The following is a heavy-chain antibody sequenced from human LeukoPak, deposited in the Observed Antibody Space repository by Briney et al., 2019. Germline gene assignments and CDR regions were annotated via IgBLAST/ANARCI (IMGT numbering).Heavy chain of an antibody. CDR3: AKGTRYCTSTSCPPGLDS. J-gene: IGHJ5*01. Sequence: GGSLRLSCGASGFTFNNYAMSWVRQAPGKGLEWVSVISSSAGSTYYADSVQGRFTISRDNSKNILFLQMTSLRAEDTAEYYCAKGTRYCTSTSCPPGLDSWGQGTLVTVSS. CDR2: ISSSAGST. V-gene: IGHV3-23*01. D-gene: IGHD2-2*01. CDR1: GFTFNNYA.